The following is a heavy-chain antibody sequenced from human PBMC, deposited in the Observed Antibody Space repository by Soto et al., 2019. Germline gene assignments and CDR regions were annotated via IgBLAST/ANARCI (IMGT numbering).Heavy chain of an antibody. Sequence: SETLSLTCTVSGGSISSSSYYWGWIRQPPGKGLEWIGSIYYSGSTYYNPSLKSRVTISVDTSKNQFSLKLSSVTAADTAVYYCARGSYGPKNLLFDYWGQGTLVTVSS. V-gene: IGHV4-39*07. CDR3: ARGSYGPKNLLFDY. D-gene: IGHD5-18*01. CDR1: GGSISSSSYY. CDR2: IYYSGST. J-gene: IGHJ4*02.